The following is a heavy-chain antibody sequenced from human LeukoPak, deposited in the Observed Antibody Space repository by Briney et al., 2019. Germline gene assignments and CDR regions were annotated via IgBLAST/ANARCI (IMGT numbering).Heavy chain of an antibody. V-gene: IGHV1-69*13. CDR2: IIPIFGTA. Sequence: VASVKVSCKASGGTFSSYAISWVRQAPGQGLEWMGGIIPIFGTANYAQKFQGRVTITADESTSTAYMELSSLRSEDTAVYYCARTFSSGYYYYFDYWGQRTLVTVSS. D-gene: IGHD3-22*01. CDR1: GGTFSSYA. J-gene: IGHJ4*02. CDR3: ARTFSSGYYYYFDY.